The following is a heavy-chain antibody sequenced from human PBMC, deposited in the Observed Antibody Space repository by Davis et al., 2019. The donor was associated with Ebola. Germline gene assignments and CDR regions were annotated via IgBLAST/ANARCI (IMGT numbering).Heavy chain of an antibody. CDR3: ARGLPSSCEDY. V-gene: IGHV1-18*01. CDR1: GYTFTSYA. CDR2: ISAYNGNT. J-gene: IGHJ4*02. D-gene: IGHD6-13*01. Sequence: AASVKVSCKASGYTFTSYAMHWVRQAPGQRLEWMGWISAYNGNTNYAQKLQGRVTMTTDTSTSTAYMELRSLRSDDTAVYYCARGLPSSCEDYWGQGTLVTVSS.